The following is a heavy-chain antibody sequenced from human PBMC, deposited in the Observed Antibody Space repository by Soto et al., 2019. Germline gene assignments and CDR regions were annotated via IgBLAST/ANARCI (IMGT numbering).Heavy chain of an antibody. Sequence: QVQLVQSGAEVKKPGASVKVSCKASGYTVTCYAMHWVRQAPGQRLEWMGWINAGNGNTKYSQKFQGRVTITRDTSASTAYMELSSLRSEDTAVYYCARVLPYYYGMDVWGQGTTVTVSS. CDR2: INAGNGNT. CDR1: GYTVTCYA. V-gene: IGHV1-3*01. J-gene: IGHJ6*02. CDR3: ARVLPYYYGMDV.